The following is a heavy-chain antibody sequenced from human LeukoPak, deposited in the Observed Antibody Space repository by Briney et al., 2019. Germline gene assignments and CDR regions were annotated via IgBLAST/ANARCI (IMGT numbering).Heavy chain of an antibody. Sequence: ASVKVSCKASGYTFTGYYMHWVRQAPGQGVDWMGWINPNSGGTNYAQKLQGRVTMTRDTSISIAYMELSRLRSGDTAVYYCARDTARITIFGVAKYMDVWGKGTTVTVSS. CDR3: ARDTARITIFGVAKYMDV. CDR1: GYTFTGYY. CDR2: INPNSGGT. J-gene: IGHJ6*03. D-gene: IGHD3-3*01. V-gene: IGHV1-2*02.